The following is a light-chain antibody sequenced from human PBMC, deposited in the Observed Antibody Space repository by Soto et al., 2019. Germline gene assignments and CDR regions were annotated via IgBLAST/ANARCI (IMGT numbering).Light chain of an antibody. CDR3: QQYGSSPGT. CDR1: QSVSSSY. Sequence: IVLTQSPGTLYLSPGERATLSCRASQSVSSSYLAWYQQKPGQAPRLLIYGASSRATGIPDRFNGSGSGTDFTLTISRLEPEDVAVYYCQQYGSSPGTCGQGTKLEIK. CDR2: GAS. J-gene: IGKJ2*01. V-gene: IGKV3-20*01.